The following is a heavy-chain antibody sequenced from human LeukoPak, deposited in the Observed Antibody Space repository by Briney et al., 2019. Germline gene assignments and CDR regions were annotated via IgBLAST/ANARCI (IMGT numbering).Heavy chain of an antibody. CDR2: VYNSGST. Sequence: SETLSLTCTVSGDSISSYYRTWIRQPPGKGLEWIGYVYNSGSTDYDASLKSRVTISVNTSKNQFSLRLNSVTAADTAVYYWARSGAAWGGYPPHASDIWGQGTMVTVSS. J-gene: IGHJ3*02. V-gene: IGHV4-59*01. CDR1: GDSISSYY. D-gene: IGHD3-3*01. CDR3: ARSGAAWGGYPPHASDI.